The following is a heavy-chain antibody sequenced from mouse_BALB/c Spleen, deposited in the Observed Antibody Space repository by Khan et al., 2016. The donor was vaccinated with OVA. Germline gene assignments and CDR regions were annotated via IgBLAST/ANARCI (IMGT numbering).Heavy chain of an antibody. CDR1: GYTFTDYY. CDR2: ISPGSGDT. Sequence: QVQLKQSGAELARPGASVKLSYKASGYTFTDYYINWVKQRTGQGLEWIGEISPGSGDTYYNERFKGKATLPADKSSSTAYMQRSSLTSEASAVYFCARRNYFGYTFAYWGQGTLVTVSA. CDR3: ARRNYFGYTFAY. V-gene: IGHV1-77*01. D-gene: IGHD1-2*01. J-gene: IGHJ3*01.